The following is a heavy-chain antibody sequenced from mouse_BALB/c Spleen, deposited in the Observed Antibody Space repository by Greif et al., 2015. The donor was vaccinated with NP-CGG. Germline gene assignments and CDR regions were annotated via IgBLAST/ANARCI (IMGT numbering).Heavy chain of an antibody. CDR3: ARRGGTVVAGGDFDY. V-gene: IGHV1-82*01. CDR1: GYAFSSSW. D-gene: IGHD1-1*01. J-gene: IGHJ2*01. CDR2: IYPGDGDT. Sequence: QVQLQQPGPELVKPGASVKISCKASGYAFSSSWMNWVKQRPGQGLEWIGRIYPGDGDTNYNGKFKGKATLTADKSSSTAYMQLSSLTSVDSAVYFCARRGGTVVAGGDFDYWGQGTTLTVSS.